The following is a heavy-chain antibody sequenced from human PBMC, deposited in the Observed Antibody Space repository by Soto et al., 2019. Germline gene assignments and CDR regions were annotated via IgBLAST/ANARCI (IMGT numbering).Heavy chain of an antibody. CDR1: GYTFTSYA. D-gene: IGHD5-12*01. J-gene: IGHJ4*02. Sequence: ASVKVSCKASGYTFTSYAMHWVRQAPGQRLEWMGWINAGNGNTKYSQKFQGRVTITRDTSASTAYMELSSLRSEDTAVYYCARGRRGYSGYDSIGHFDYWGQGTLVTVSS. CDR2: INAGNGNT. V-gene: IGHV1-3*01. CDR3: ARGRRGYSGYDSIGHFDY.